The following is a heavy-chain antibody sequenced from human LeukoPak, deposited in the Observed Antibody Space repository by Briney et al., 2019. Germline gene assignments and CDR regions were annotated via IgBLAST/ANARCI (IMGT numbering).Heavy chain of an antibody. CDR3: ARPHFYFGSGSYYYVDY. D-gene: IGHD3-10*01. V-gene: IGHV4-39*01. Sequence: SETLSLTCTVSGGSIRSNSYYWGWLRQPPGKGLEWIGNVFYTGTTSYNPSLKSRVTMSVDTSKNQFSLNLSSVTAADTAVYYCARPHFYFGSGSYYYVDYWGQGTLVTVSS. CDR1: GGSIRSNSYY. J-gene: IGHJ4*02. CDR2: VFYTGTT.